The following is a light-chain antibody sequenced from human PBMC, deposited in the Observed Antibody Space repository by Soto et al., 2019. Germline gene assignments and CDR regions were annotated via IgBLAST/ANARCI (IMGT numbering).Light chain of an antibody. J-gene: IGKJ3*01. CDR1: QSVSSSY. V-gene: IGKV3-20*01. Sequence: EIVFTQSPGTLSLSPGERATLSCRASQSVSSSYLAWYQQKPGQAPRLLIYDASSRATGIPDRFSGSGSGTDFTLTISRLEPEDCAVYYCQQYGNSPFAFGPGTKVDIK. CDR3: QQYGNSPFA. CDR2: DAS.